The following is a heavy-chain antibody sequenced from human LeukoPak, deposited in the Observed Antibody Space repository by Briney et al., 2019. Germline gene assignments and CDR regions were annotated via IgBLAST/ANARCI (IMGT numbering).Heavy chain of an antibody. V-gene: IGHV3-48*01. Sequence: GRSLRLSCAASGFTFSRYSMNWVRQAPGKGLEWVSYISSSSSTIYYADSVKGRFTISRNNAKNSLYLQMNSLRAEDTAVYYCGRDSPPDYWGQGTLVTVSS. CDR1: GFTFSRYS. CDR3: GRDSPPDY. J-gene: IGHJ4*02. CDR2: ISSSSSTI.